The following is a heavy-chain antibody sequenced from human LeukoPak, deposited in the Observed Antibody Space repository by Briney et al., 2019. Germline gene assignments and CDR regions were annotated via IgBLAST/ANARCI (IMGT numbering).Heavy chain of an antibody. CDR1: GGSISSGDYY. Sequence: SETLSLTCTVSGGSISSGDYYWSWIRQPPGKGLEWIGSIYYSGSTYYNPSLKSRVTISVDTSKNQFSLKLSSVTAADTAVYYCARHGHYYDSSGYYSDAFDIWGQGTMVTVSS. J-gene: IGHJ3*02. D-gene: IGHD3-22*01. V-gene: IGHV4-39*01. CDR2: IYYSGST. CDR3: ARHGHYYDSSGYYSDAFDI.